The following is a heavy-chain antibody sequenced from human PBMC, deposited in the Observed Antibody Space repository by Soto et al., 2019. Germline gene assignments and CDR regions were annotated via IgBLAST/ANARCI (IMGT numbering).Heavy chain of an antibody. CDR3: ARALFGSGSPSYYYYYGMDV. Sequence: QVQLVQSGAEVKKPGASVKVSCKASGYTFTSYGISWVRQAPGQGLEWMGWISAYNGNTNYAQKLQGRVTMTTDTSTITAYMELRSLRSDDTAVYYCARALFGSGSPSYYYYYGMDVWGQGTTVTVSS. V-gene: IGHV1-18*01. D-gene: IGHD3-10*01. CDR1: GYTFTSYG. J-gene: IGHJ6*02. CDR2: ISAYNGNT.